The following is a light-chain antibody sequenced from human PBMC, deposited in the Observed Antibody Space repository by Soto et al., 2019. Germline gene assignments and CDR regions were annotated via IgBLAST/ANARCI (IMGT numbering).Light chain of an antibody. V-gene: IGKV3-15*01. Sequence: EKVMTQSPATLSVSPGERATNSCRASQSVSSNLAWYQQKPCQSPRLLIYDASTRATGIPARFSGSGSGTEFTLTISSLQSEDLAVYYCQQYDDWPETFGQGTKVDIK. J-gene: IGKJ1*01. CDR2: DAS. CDR1: QSVSSN. CDR3: QQYDDWPET.